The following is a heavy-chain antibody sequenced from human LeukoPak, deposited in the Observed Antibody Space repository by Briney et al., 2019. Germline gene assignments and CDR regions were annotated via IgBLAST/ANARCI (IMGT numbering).Heavy chain of an antibody. J-gene: IGHJ4*02. V-gene: IGHV4-59*01. CDR3: ARDGDGYSTFDY. CDR1: GGSISSYY. Sequence: SETLSLTCTVSGGSISSYYWSWIRQPPGKGLEWIGYIYYSGSTNYNPSLKSRVTTSVDTSKNQFSLKLSSVTAADTAVYYCARDGDGYSTFDYWGQGTLVTVSS. D-gene: IGHD5-24*01. CDR2: IYYSGST.